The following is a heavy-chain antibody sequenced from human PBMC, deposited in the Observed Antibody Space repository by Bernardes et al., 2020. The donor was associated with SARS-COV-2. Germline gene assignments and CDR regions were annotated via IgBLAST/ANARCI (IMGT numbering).Heavy chain of an antibody. CDR3: AKENSLYGTQLWLRPYYYYGMDV. CDR1: GFTFSSYA. Sequence: GGSLRLSCAASGFTFSSYAMSWVRQAPGKGLDWFSAISGSGGSTYYADSVKGRFTISRDNSKNTLYLQMNSLRAEDTAVYYCAKENSLYGTQLWLRPYYYYGMDVWGQGTTVTVSS. V-gene: IGHV3-23*01. CDR2: ISGSGGST. D-gene: IGHD5-18*01. J-gene: IGHJ6*02.